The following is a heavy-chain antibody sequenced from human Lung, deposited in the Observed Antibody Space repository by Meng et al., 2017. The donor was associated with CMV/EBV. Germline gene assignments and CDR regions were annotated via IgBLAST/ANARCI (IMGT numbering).Heavy chain of an antibody. CDR1: GFSLSNARMG. V-gene: IGHV2-26*01. D-gene: IGHD2-2*01. Sequence: SGPTLVKPTETLTLTCTVSGFSLSNARMGVSWIRQPPGKALEWLAHIFSNDEKSYSTSLKSRLTISKDTSKSQVVLTMTNMDPVDPATYYCARIPAAIGGYYYGMDVWGQGTTVTVSS. J-gene: IGHJ6*02. CDR2: IFSNDEK. CDR3: ARIPAAIGGYYYGMDV.